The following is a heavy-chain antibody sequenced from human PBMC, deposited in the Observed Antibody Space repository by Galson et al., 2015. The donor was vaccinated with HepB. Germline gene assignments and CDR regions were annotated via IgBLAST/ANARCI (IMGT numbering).Heavy chain of an antibody. Sequence: CAASGFTFGDYAMSWVRQAPGKGLEWVGFIRSKAYGGTTEYAASVKGRFTISRDDSKSIAYLQMNSLKTEDTAVYYCTREGWFLYYYYGMDVWGQGTTVTVSS. CDR1: GFTFGDYA. V-gene: IGHV3-49*04. CDR2: IRSKAYGGTT. J-gene: IGHJ6*02. CDR3: TREGWFLYYYYGMDV. D-gene: IGHD6-19*01.